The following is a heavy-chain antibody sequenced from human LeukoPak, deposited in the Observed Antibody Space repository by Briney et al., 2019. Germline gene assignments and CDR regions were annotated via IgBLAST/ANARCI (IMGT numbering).Heavy chain of an antibody. CDR2: INSDGSST. V-gene: IGHV3-74*01. CDR3: AKGDIVVVVAASLFDY. CDR1: GFTFSSYW. Sequence: GGSLRLSCAASGFTFSSYWMHWVRQAPGKGLVWVSRINSDGSSTSYADSVKGRFTISRDNSKNTLYLQMNSLRAEDTAVYYCAKGDIVVVVAASLFDYWGQGTLVTVSS. D-gene: IGHD2-15*01. J-gene: IGHJ4*02.